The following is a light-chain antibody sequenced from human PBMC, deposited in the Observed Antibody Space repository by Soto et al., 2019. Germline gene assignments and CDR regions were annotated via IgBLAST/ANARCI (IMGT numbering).Light chain of an antibody. V-gene: IGKV3-15*01. CDR2: GAS. CDR3: QHYNNWPPYT. J-gene: IGKJ2*01. Sequence: EIVMSQSPATLSVSPGERATLSCRASQSVCSNLAWYQQKPGQAPRLLIYGASTRATGLPARFSGSGSGTEFTLTISSLQSEDFAVYYCQHYNNWPPYTFGQGTKLKIK. CDR1: QSVCSN.